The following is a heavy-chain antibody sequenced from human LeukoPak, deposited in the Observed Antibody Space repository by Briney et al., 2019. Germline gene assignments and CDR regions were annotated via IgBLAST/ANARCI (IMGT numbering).Heavy chain of an antibody. CDR2: ISSSSSYI. J-gene: IGHJ4*02. D-gene: IGHD3-3*01. Sequence: GSLRLSCAASGFTFSSYTMNWVRQTTGKGLEWVSSISSSSSYIYYADSVKGRFTISRDNAKNSLYLQMNSLRAEDTAVYYCARDERYDFWSGYLYYFDYWGQGTLVTVSS. CDR3: ARDERYDFWSGYLYYFDY. CDR1: GFTFSSYT. V-gene: IGHV3-21*01.